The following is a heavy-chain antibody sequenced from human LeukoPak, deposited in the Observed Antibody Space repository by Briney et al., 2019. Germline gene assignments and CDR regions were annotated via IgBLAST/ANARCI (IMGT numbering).Heavy chain of an antibody. V-gene: IGHV1-69*06. CDR1: GGTFSSYA. D-gene: IGHD2-15*01. CDR3: ARGYRGYCSGGSCYLFDY. J-gene: IGHJ4*02. Sequence: SVKVSCKASGGTFSSYAISWVRQAPGQGLEWMGGIIPIFGTANYAQKLQGRVTITADKSTSTAYMELSSLRSEDTAVYYCARGYRGYCSGGSCYLFDYWGQGTLVTVSS. CDR2: IIPIFGTA.